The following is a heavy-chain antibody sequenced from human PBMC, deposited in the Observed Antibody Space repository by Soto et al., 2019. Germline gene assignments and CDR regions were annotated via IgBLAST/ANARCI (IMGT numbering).Heavy chain of an antibody. CDR3: ARRYYDILTGYYYFDY. J-gene: IGHJ4*02. V-gene: IGHV5-51*01. CDR1: GYTFTRYW. Sequence: PGESLKISCDGSGYTFTRYWIGLVRQIPGKGLEWMGIIYPSDSDAKYSPSFEGQVTISADESISTAYLRWNSLKASDTAMYYCARRYYDILTGYYYFDYWGQGTLVTVSS. CDR2: IYPSDSDA. D-gene: IGHD3-9*01.